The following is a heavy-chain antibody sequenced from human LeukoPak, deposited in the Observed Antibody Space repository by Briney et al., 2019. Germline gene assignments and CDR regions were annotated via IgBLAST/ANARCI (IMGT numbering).Heavy chain of an antibody. CDR1: GFTFDDYG. D-gene: IGHD5-18*01. CDR2: ISGDAGST. Sequence: GRSLRPSGTASGFTFDDYGMHGVRQAPGKGLEGVSPISGDAGSTYYADSVQGRFTMSRDNSKNSLYLRMNSLRTEDTALYYCAKDILRGYSYGLGCDYWGQGTLVTVSS. CDR3: AKDILRGYSYGLGCDY. V-gene: IGHV3-43*02. J-gene: IGHJ4*02.